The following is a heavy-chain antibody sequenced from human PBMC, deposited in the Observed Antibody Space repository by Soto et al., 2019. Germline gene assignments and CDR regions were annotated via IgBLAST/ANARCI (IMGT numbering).Heavy chain of an antibody. CDR3: ARGYSNYNFAYYYYMDV. V-gene: IGHV4-31*03. CDR2: IYYSGST. Sequence: PSETLSLTCTVSGGSISSGGYYWSWIRQHPGKGLEWIGYIYYSGSTYYNPSLKSRVTISVDTSKNQFSLRLSSVTAADTAVYYCARGYSNYNFAYYYYMDVWGKGTTVTVSS. J-gene: IGHJ6*03. D-gene: IGHD4-4*01. CDR1: GGSISSGGYY.